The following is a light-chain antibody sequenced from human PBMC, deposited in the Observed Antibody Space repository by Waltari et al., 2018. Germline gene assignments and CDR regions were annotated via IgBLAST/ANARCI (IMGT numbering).Light chain of an antibody. CDR2: DVS. Sequence: QSALTQPRSVSGSPGQSVSISCTGTSSDVGGYNYVSWYQQHPGKAPKLMIDDVSKRPSGVPDRFSGSKSGNTASLTISGLQAEDEADYYCCSYAGNSVIFGGGTKLTVL. CDR3: CSYAGNSVI. J-gene: IGLJ2*01. CDR1: SSDVGGYNY. V-gene: IGLV2-11*01.